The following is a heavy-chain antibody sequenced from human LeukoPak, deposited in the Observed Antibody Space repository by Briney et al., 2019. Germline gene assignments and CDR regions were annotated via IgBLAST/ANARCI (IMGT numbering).Heavy chain of an antibody. CDR1: GGSISNYY. CDR2: IYTSGST. Sequence: SETLSLTCTVSGGSISNYYWNWIRQPAGKGLEWIGRIYTSGSTNYNPSLKSRITMPVDTSKNQFSLKLSSVTAADTAVYYCARDLTDYYELDYWGQGTLVTVSS. J-gene: IGHJ4*02. D-gene: IGHD3-22*01. CDR3: ARDLTDYYELDY. V-gene: IGHV4-4*07.